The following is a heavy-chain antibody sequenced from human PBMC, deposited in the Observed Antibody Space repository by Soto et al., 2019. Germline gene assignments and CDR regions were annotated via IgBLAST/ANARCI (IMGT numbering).Heavy chain of an antibody. CDR2: ISSSSSTI. CDR3: ARNRDYAFDY. CDR1: GFTFSSYS. Sequence: GGSLRLSCAASGFTFSSYSMNWVRQAPGKGLEWVSYISSSSSTIYYADSVKGRFTISRDNAKNSLYLQMNSLRIEDAAVYYCARNRDYAFDYWGRGTLVTVSS. J-gene: IGHJ4*02. V-gene: IGHV3-48*04. D-gene: IGHD4-17*01.